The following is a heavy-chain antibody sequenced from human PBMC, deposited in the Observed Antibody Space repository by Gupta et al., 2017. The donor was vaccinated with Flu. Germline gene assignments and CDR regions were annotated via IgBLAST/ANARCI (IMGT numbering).Heavy chain of an antibody. CDR3: ARLLPSMNMVTA. CDR2: INQSRTT. Sequence: SWVRQPPGKGLEWVGEINQSRTTHYNPSLKGRVTMSVDSSKTQLYLKLTSVTAADTAVYYCARLLPSMNMVTAWGQGTLVTVSS. D-gene: IGHD2-21*02. V-gene: IGHV4-34*01. J-gene: IGHJ5*02.